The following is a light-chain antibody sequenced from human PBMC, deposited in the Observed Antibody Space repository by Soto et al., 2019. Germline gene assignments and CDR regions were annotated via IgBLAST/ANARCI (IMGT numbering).Light chain of an antibody. Sequence: ETVMTQSPATLSVSPGERATLSCRASQAVGSNFAWYQQKPGQAPRLLIYGASTRATGIPARFSGSGSGTESTLTISSLQSEDFAVYYCQQYNNWPPYTFGQGTKLEIK. CDR3: QQYNNWPPYT. CDR2: GAS. V-gene: IGKV3-15*01. J-gene: IGKJ2*01. CDR1: QAVGSN.